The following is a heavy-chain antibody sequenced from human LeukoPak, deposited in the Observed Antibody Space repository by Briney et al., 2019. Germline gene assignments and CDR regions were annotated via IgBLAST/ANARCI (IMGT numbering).Heavy chain of an antibody. D-gene: IGHD2-15*01. J-gene: IGHJ5*02. V-gene: IGHV4-34*01. CDR2: VNPGGNT. Sequence: PSETLSLTCAVYTGSFSGYYWSWIRQSPGNGLEWLGEVNPGGNTNYNPSLRSRVTISLDTSKNHFSLKLRSVTAADTAVYNCARAAWDGGGGFDPWGQGTLVTVSS. CDR1: TGSFSGYY. CDR3: ARAAWDGGGGFDP.